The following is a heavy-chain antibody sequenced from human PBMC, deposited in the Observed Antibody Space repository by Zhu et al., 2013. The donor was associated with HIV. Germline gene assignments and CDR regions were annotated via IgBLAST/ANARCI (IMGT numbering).Heavy chain of an antibody. V-gene: IGHV1-2*02. CDR3: ARGDYYDSSGYYDY. J-gene: IGHJ4*02. CDR1: GYTFSGYY. CDR2: INPNTGGT. D-gene: IGHD3-22*01. Sequence: QVQLVQSGAEVKKPGASVKVSCKASGYTFSGYYIHWVRQAPGQGLEWMGWINPNTGGTDYAQKFQGRVTMTRDTSISTAYIDLRSLRSDDTAVYYCARGDYYDSSGYYDYWGQGTLVTVS.